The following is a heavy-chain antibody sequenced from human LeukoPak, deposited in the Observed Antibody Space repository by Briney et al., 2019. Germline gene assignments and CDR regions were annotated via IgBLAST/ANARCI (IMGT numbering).Heavy chain of an antibody. J-gene: IGHJ4*02. V-gene: IGHV1-58*01. CDR3: AADQAGRYSYGGAY. Sequence: VASVKVSCKASGFTFTSSAVQWVRQARGQRLEWIGWIVVGSGNTNYAQKFQERDTITRDMSTSTAYMELSSLRSEDTAVYYCAADQAGRYSYGGAYWGQGTLVTVSS. D-gene: IGHD5-18*01. CDR2: IVVGSGNT. CDR1: GFTFTSSA.